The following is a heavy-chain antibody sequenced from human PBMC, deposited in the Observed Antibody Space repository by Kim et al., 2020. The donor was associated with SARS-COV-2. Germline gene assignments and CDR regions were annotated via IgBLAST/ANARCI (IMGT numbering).Heavy chain of an antibody. CDR2: ISYDGSNK. J-gene: IGHJ6*01. V-gene: IGHV3-33*05. D-gene: IGHD1-26*01. CDR1: GVSFSSFG. Sequence: GGSLRLSCAASGVSFSSFGMHWVRQAPGKGLEWVAVISYDGSNKYYADSVKGRFTISRDNSKNTLYLQMNSLRAEDTAVYYCASLDFSGSSLHYYYGMDV. CDR3: ASLDFSGSSLHYYYGMDV.